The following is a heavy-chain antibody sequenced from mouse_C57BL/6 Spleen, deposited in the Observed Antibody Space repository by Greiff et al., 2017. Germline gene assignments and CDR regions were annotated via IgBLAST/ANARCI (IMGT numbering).Heavy chain of an antibody. CDR1: GYTFTSYW. CDR3: ARHYYGSSSRFAY. CDR2: IDPSDSET. V-gene: IGHV1-52*01. Sequence: QVQLQQSGAELVRPGSSVKLSCKASGYTFTSYWMHWVKQRPIQGLEWIGNIDPSDSETHYNQKFKDKATLTVDKSSSTAYMQLSSLTSEDSAVYYCARHYYGSSSRFAYWGQGTTLTVST. D-gene: IGHD1-1*01. J-gene: IGHJ2*01.